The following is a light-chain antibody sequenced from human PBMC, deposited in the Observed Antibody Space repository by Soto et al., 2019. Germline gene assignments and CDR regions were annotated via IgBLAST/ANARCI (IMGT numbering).Light chain of an antibody. CDR2: GAS. CDR3: QQYGGSPAIT. Sequence: EIVMTQSPATLSVSPGGRATLSFRASESVSSNLAWYQQKPGQAPRLLIYGASSRATGIPDRFSGSGSGTDFTLTISRLEPEDFAVYFCQQYGGSPAITFGQGTRLEIK. J-gene: IGKJ5*01. V-gene: IGKV3-20*01. CDR1: ESVSSN.